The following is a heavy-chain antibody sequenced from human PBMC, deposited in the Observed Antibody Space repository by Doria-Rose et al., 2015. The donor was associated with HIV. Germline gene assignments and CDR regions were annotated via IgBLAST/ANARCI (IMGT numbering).Heavy chain of an antibody. CDR3: ARIKSSRWYHKYYFDF. D-gene: IGHD6-13*01. CDR2: IFSDDER. Sequence: ESGPVLVKPTETLTLTCTVSGVSLSSPGMGVGWIRQPPGKALEWLANIFSDDERSYNTSLKSRLTISRGTSKSQVVLTMTDMDPVDTATYYCARIKSSRWYHKYYFDFWGQGTLVIVSA. V-gene: IGHV2-26*01. J-gene: IGHJ4*02. CDR1: GVSLSSPGMG.